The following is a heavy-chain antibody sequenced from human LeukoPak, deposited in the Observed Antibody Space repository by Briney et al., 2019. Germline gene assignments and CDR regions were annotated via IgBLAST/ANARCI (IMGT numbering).Heavy chain of an antibody. D-gene: IGHD3-22*01. CDR2: ISDSGGSA. CDR1: GFTFNTYA. Sequence: QSGGSLRLSCAASGFTFNTYAMSWVRQAPGKGLEWVSAISDSGGSAYYADSVKGRFTISRDNSKNTLYLQMNSLRAEDTAVYYCARKNLLRIRHYYYYMDVWGKGTTVTVSS. J-gene: IGHJ6*03. CDR3: ARKNLLRIRHYYYYMDV. V-gene: IGHV3-23*01.